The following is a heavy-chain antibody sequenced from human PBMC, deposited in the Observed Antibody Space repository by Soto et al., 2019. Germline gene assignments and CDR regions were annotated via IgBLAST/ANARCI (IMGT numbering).Heavy chain of an antibody. CDR2: ISYDGSNK. J-gene: IGHJ1*01. CDR3: AKGGRWLQSEYFQH. Sequence: QVQLVESGGGVVQPGRSLRLSCAASGFTFSSYGMHWVRQAPGKGLEWVAVISYDGSNKYYADSVKGRFTISRDNSKITLYLQMNSLRAEDTAVYYCAKGGRWLQSEYFQHWGQGTLVTVSS. V-gene: IGHV3-30*18. D-gene: IGHD5-12*01. CDR1: GFTFSSYG.